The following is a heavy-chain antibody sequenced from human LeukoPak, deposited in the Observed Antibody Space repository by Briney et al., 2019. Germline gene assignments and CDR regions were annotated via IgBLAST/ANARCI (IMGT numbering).Heavy chain of an antibody. CDR1: GGSISSSNW. D-gene: IGHD3-16*01. CDR3: ARDVDLGGYYYYMDV. Sequence: SETLSLTCAVSGGSISSSNWWSWVRQPPGKGLEWIGEIYHSGSANYNPSLKSRVTIAVDKSKNQFSLKLSSVTAADTAVYYCARDVDLGGYYYYMDVWGKGTTVTISS. V-gene: IGHV4-4*02. CDR2: IYHSGSA. J-gene: IGHJ6*03.